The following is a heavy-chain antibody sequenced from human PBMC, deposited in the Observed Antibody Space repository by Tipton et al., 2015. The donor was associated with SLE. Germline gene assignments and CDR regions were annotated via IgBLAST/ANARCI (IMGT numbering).Heavy chain of an antibody. D-gene: IGHD3-10*01. CDR3: ANGWGGSGSYYTDAFDI. Sequence: LSLTCTVSGGSINNYYWSWIRQPPGKGLEWVAFIRYDGSNKYYADSVKGRFTISRDNSKNTLYLQMNSLRAEDTAVYYCANGWGGSGSYYTDAFDIWGQGTMVTVSS. V-gene: IGHV3-30*02. CDR1: GGSINNYY. J-gene: IGHJ3*02. CDR2: IRYDGSNK.